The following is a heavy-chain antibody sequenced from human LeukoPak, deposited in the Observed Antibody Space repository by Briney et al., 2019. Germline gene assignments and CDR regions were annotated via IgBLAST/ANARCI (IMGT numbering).Heavy chain of an antibody. CDR1: GGSISSSSYY. CDR2: IYYSGST. CDR3: ARTYGYNYGTSQPYYFDY. D-gene: IGHD5-18*01. V-gene: IGHV4-61*01. J-gene: IGHJ4*02. Sequence: SETLSLTCTVSGGSISSSSYYWTWIRQPPGKGLEWIGYIYYSGSTNYNPSLKSRVTISVDTSKNQFSLKLSSVTAADTAVYYCARTYGYNYGTSQPYYFDYWGQGTLVTVSS.